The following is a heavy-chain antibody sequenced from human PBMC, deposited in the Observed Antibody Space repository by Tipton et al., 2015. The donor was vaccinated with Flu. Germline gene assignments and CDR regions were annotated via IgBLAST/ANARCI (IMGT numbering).Heavy chain of an antibody. CDR1: DDSITFYY. V-gene: IGHV4-59*01. CDR3: ARARAPYYYYAMDV. CDR2: IYSSGST. D-gene: IGHD3-10*01. J-gene: IGHJ6*02. Sequence: TLSLTCTVSDDSITFYYWSWVRQPPGKGLEWIGYIYSSGSTNYNPSLRGRVTISVDTSKNQLSPRLSSVTAADTAVYYCARARAPYYYYAMDVWGQGTTVTVSS.